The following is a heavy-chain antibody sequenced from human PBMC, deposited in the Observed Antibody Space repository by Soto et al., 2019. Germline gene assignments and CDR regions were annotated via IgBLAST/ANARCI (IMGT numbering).Heavy chain of an antibody. Sequence: PGGSLRLSCAASGFTFSSYGMHWVRQVPGKGLEWVSCIYSDGTTYYADSVKGRFTISRHNSKNTLYLQMNSLRAEDTAVYYCARDLIFGSGPLDYWGQGTLVTVSS. CDR1: GFTFSSYG. D-gene: IGHD3-3*01. V-gene: IGHV3-NL1*01. J-gene: IGHJ4*02. CDR3: ARDLIFGSGPLDY. CDR2: IYSDGTT.